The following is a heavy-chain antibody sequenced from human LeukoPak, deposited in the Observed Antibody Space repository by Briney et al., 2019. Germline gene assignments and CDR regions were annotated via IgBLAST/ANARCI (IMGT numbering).Heavy chain of an antibody. V-gene: IGHV4-34*01. D-gene: IGHD6-13*01. CDR3: ASKPLAAAGTPDYYYYYYMDV. CDR2: INHSGST. J-gene: IGHJ6*03. Sequence: SETLSLTCAVYGGSFSGYYWSWIRQPPGKGLEWIGEINHSGSTNYNPSRKSRVTISVDTSKNQFSLKLSSVTAADTAVYYCASKPLAAAGTPDYYYYYYMDVWGKGTTVTVSS. CDR1: GGSFSGYY.